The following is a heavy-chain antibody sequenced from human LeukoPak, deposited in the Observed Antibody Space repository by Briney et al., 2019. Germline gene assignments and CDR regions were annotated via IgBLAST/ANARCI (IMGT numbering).Heavy chain of an antibody. Sequence: ASVKVSCKASGYTFIHYYMHWVRQARGQGLEWMGRIDGETGNTRYAQNLQGRVSMTRDTSTSTVYMELSSLRFEDTAVYYCARDPGGNYFGPGTHFAYWGQGALVTVSS. CDR1: GYTFIHYY. CDR2: IDGETGNT. J-gene: IGHJ4*02. D-gene: IGHD3-10*01. V-gene: IGHV1-46*01. CDR3: ARDPGGNYFGPGTHFAY.